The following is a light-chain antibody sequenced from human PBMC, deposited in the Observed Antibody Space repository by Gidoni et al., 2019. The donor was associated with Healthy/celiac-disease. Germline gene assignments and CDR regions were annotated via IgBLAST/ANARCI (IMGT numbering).Light chain of an antibody. Sequence: EIVMTQSPATLSVSPGERATLSCRASQSVSSNLAWYQQKPGQAPRLLIYGASTRATGIPARFSGSGSGTEFTLTISSLQSEDFAVYYCQQYNNWPPELTVXGXTKVEIK. CDR1: QSVSSN. CDR3: QQYNNWPPELT. CDR2: GAS. J-gene: IGKJ4*01. V-gene: IGKV3-15*01.